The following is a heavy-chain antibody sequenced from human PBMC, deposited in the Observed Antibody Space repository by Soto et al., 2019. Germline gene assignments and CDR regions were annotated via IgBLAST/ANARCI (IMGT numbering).Heavy chain of an antibody. J-gene: IGHJ4*02. V-gene: IGHV4-34*01. Sequence: SETLSLTCAVYGGSFSGYYWSWIRQPPGKGLEWIGEINHSGSTNYNPSLKSRVTISVDTSKNPFSLKLSSVTAADTAVYYCARGERRYSGYVKLYDYWGQGTLVTVSS. CDR3: ARGERRYSGYVKLYDY. D-gene: IGHD5-12*01. CDR2: INHSGST. CDR1: GGSFSGYY.